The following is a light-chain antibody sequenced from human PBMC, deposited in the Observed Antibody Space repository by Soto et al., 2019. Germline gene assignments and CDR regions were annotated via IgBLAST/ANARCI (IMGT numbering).Light chain of an antibody. J-gene: IGKJ1*01. CDR2: GAS. CDR3: QQHDQGWT. V-gene: IGKV3-15*01. Sequence: MVMTQSPATLSVSLGERATLSCRASQSVSTKLVWYQQKPGQAPRLLIYGASTRATGIPARFSGSGSGTVFTLTISSLQSEDFAVYYCQQHDQGWTFGQGTKVEIK. CDR1: QSVSTK.